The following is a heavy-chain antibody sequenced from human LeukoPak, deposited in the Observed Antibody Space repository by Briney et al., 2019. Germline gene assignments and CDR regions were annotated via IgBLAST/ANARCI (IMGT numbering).Heavy chain of an antibody. CDR3: AKERLVATILLAGKAKNRGFDY. Sequence: GGSLILSCAASGFTFSSYAMSWVRQAPGKGLEWVSAISGSGGSTYYADSVKGRFTISRDNSKNTLYLQMNSLRAEDTAVYYCAKERLVATILLAGKAKNRGFDYWGQGTLVTVSS. CDR2: ISGSGGST. D-gene: IGHD5-12*01. CDR1: GFTFSSYA. J-gene: IGHJ4*02. V-gene: IGHV3-23*01.